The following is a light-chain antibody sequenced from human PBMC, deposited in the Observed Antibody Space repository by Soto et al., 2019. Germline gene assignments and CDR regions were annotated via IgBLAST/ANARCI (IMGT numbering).Light chain of an antibody. CDR1: QSVSSEK. Sequence: EIVLTQSPGTLSLSPWQRASFSCRASQSVSSEKLAWYQQKPGXXPMLLIFGASGRATGIPERFSGSGSGTDFSLTISRLEPEDSAVYYCQQYGSSLLTFGGGTKV. CDR2: GAS. J-gene: IGKJ4*01. V-gene: IGKV3-20*01. CDR3: QQYGSSLLT.